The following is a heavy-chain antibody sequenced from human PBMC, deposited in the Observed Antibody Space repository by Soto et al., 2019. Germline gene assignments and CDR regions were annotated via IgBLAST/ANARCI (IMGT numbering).Heavy chain of an antibody. V-gene: IGHV5-10-1*01. CDR1: GYSFTSYW. D-gene: IGHD6-13*01. CDR3: ARTGDSSSWYFWAYYYYGMDV. J-gene: IGHJ6*02. Sequence: PGESLKISCKGSGYSFTSYWISWVRLMPGKGLEWMGRLDPRDSYTNYSPSFQGHVTISADKSIITAFLQWSSLKASDTAMYYCARTGDSSSWYFWAYYYYGMDVWGQGTTVTVSS. CDR2: LDPRDSYT.